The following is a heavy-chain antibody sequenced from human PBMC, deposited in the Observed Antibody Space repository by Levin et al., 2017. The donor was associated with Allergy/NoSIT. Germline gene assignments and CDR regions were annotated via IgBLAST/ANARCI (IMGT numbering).Heavy chain of an antibody. V-gene: IGHV3-7*01. CDR3: ARWGFSQSSWYIDY. Sequence: GESLKISCAASGLTSSTLWMTWVRQAPGKGLEWVANIKQDGSEKYYAESVKGRFFISGDNAKESQYLQLNSLRGEDTAVYYCARWGFSQSSWYIDYWGQGTLVTVSS. D-gene: IGHD3-16*01. CDR2: IKQDGSEK. J-gene: IGHJ4*02. CDR1: GLTSSTLW.